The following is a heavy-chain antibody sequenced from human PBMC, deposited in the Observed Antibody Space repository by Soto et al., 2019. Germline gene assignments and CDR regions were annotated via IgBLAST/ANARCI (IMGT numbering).Heavy chain of an antibody. J-gene: IGHJ4*02. CDR3: EKRHTGSHSRGGDY. D-gene: IGHD1-26*01. Sequence: EVQLLESGGGLVQPGGSLRLSCAASGFTFSTFAMNWVRQAPGKGLEWVSTITGGGDSTYYADSVKGRFTISRDKSKNTLYLQMDSLRGEDTAVYYCEKRHTGSHSRGGDYWGQGTLVTVSS. CDR1: GFTFSTFA. CDR2: ITGGGDST. V-gene: IGHV3-23*01.